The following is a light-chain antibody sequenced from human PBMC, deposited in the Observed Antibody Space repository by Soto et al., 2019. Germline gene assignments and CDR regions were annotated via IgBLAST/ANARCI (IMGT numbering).Light chain of an antibody. V-gene: IGLV1-40*01. Sequence: QAVVTQPPSVSGAPGQRVTISCTGSSSNIGAGYDVHWYQQLPGTAPKLLIYGNSNRPSGVPDRFSGSKSGTSASLAITGLQAEDEADYYCQSYDSSRRRVFGGGTKVTVL. CDR3: QSYDSSRRRV. CDR2: GNS. J-gene: IGLJ2*01. CDR1: SSNIGAGYD.